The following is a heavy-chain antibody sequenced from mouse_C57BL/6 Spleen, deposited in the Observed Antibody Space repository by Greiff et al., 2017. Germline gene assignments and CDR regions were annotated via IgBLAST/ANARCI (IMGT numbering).Heavy chain of an antibody. J-gene: IGHJ2*01. CDR1: GYTFTSYW. D-gene: IGHD1-1*01. V-gene: IGHV1-69*01. CDR3: ARHTTVPYYFDY. Sequence: VQLQQPGAELVMPGASVKLSCKASGYTFTSYWMHWVKQRPGQGLEWIGEIDPSDSYTNYNQKFKGKSTLTVDKSSSTAYMQLSSLTSEDSAVYYCARHTTVPYYFDYWGQGTTLTVSS. CDR2: IDPSDSYT.